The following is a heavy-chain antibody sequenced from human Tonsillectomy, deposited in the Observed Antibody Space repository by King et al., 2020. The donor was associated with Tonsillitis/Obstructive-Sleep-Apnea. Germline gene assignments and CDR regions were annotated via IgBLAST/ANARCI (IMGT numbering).Heavy chain of an antibody. CDR3: ARVVYETNSHKFDY. CDR2: ISDTGYNT. D-gene: IGHD2-8*02. Sequence: VQLLESGGGLVQPGGSLRLSCAASAFTFNNYAMTWVRQAPGQGLEWVSCISDTGYNTYYADSVKGRFTISRDNDKNTLSLQMNSLRAEDTAVYYCARVVYETNSHKFDYWVRERWSPSPQ. V-gene: IGHV3-23*01. J-gene: IGHJ4*02. CDR1: AFTFNNYA.